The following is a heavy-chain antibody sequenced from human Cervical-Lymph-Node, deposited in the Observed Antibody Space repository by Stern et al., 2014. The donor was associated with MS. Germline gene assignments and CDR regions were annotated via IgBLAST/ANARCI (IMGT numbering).Heavy chain of an antibody. CDR3: ARDVARKYYFDS. V-gene: IGHV1-46*01. D-gene: IGHD2-21*01. CDR1: GYTFTSHY. CDR2: INPSTGSS. J-gene: IGHJ4*02. Sequence: VQLVESGPEVKKPRASVRVSCKASGYTFTSHYMHWVRQAPGQGLEWMGLINPSTGSSIYAQRFQGRVAMTRDTSSTTVYLELSSLTSEETALYYCARDVARKYYFDSWGQGTLVTVSS.